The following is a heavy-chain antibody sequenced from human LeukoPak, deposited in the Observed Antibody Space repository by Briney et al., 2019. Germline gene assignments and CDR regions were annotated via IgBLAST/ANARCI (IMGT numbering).Heavy chain of an antibody. Sequence: GRSLRLSCAASGFTFSSYAMHWVRQAPGKGLEWVSAISGSGGSTYYADSVKGRFTISRDNSKNTLYLQMNSLRAEDTAVYYCARGLHYGDYELDYWGQGTLVTVSS. D-gene: IGHD4-17*01. CDR1: GFTFSSYA. J-gene: IGHJ4*02. V-gene: IGHV3-23*01. CDR2: ISGSGGST. CDR3: ARGLHYGDYELDY.